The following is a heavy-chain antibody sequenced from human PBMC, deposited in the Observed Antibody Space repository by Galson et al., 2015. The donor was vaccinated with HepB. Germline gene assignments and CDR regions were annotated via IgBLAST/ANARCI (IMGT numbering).Heavy chain of an antibody. CDR3: AGDPYDYVWGSYLLTLRRPTYD. J-gene: IGHJ1*01. V-gene: IGHV4-39*01. Sequence: ETLSLTCTVSGGSISSSRYYWGWIRQPPGKGLEWIGSIYYSGSTYYNPSLKSRVTISVDTSKNQFSLKLSSVTAADTAVYYCAGDPYDYVWGSYLLTLRRPTYDWGQGTLVTVSS. CDR1: GGSISSSRYY. D-gene: IGHD3-16*02. CDR2: IYYSGST.